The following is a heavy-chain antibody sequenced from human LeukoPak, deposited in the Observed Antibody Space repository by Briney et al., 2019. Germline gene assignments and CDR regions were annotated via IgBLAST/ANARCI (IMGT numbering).Heavy chain of an antibody. V-gene: IGHV3-30*02. CDR1: GFTFSSYG. CDR2: IRYDGSNK. J-gene: IGHJ6*03. CDR3: ARGGYCSSTSCYIYMDV. D-gene: IGHD2-2*02. Sequence: PGGSLRLSCAASGFTFSSYGTHWVRQAPGKGLEWVAFIRYDGSNKYYADSVKGRFTISRDNSKNTLYPQMNSLRAEDTAVYYWARGGYCSSTSCYIYMDVWGKGTTVTISS.